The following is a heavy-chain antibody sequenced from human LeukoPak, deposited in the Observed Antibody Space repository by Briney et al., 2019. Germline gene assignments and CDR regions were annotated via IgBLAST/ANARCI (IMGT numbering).Heavy chain of an antibody. Sequence: GGSLRLSCAASGFTFSSYSMNWVRQAPGKGLEWVSSISSSSSYIYYADSVKGRFTISRDNAKNSLYLQMNSLRAEDTAVYYCARDSGGEYYDILTGYRRDYFDYWGQGTLVTVSS. V-gene: IGHV3-21*01. CDR1: GFTFSSYS. CDR2: ISSSSSYI. CDR3: ARDSGGEYYDILTGYRRDYFDY. J-gene: IGHJ4*02. D-gene: IGHD3-9*01.